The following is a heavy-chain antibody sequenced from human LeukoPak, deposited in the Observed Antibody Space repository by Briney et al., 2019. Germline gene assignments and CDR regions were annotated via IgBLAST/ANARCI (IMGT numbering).Heavy chain of an antibody. CDR3: AKGDYYDSSGHLDY. CDR1: GFTFSSYG. V-gene: IGHV3-33*06. J-gene: IGHJ4*02. CDR2: IWYDGSNK. D-gene: IGHD3-22*01. Sequence: GRSLRLSCAASGFTFSSYGMHWVRQAPGKGLEWVAVIWYDGSNKYYADSGKGRFTISRDNSKNTLYLQMNSLRAEDTAVYYCAKGDYYDSSGHLDYWGQGTLVTVSS.